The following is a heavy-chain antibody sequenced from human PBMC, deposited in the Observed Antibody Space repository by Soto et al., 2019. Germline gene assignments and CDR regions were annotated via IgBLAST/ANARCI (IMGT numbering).Heavy chain of an antibody. J-gene: IGHJ4*02. CDR1: GFTFSSYG. V-gene: IGHV3-48*01. CDR3: AKARAQYYDFWSGYPVDY. Sequence: GGSLRLSCGASGFTFSSYGMNWVRQAPGKGLEWVSYISSSSSTIYYADSVKGRFTISRDNSKKTLYLQMNSLRAEDTAVYYCAKARAQYYDFWSGYPVDYWGQGTLVTVSS. D-gene: IGHD3-3*01. CDR2: ISSSSSTI.